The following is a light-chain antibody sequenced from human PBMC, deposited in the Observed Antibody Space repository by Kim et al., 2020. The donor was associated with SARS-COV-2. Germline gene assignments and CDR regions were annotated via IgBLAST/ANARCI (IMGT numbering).Light chain of an antibody. V-gene: IGLV2-14*03. CDR2: DVS. Sequence: GPSITISCTGTSSDVCAYNYVSWYQQHPGKAPKLMIYDVSNRPSGVSNRFSGSKSDNTASLTISGLQAEDEADYYCSSYTSSSTLVFGGGTQLTVL. CDR3: SSYTSSSTLV. CDR1: SSDVCAYNY. J-gene: IGLJ2*01.